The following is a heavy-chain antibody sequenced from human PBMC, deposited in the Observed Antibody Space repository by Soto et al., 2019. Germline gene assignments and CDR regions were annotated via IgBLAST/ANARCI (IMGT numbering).Heavy chain of an antibody. Sequence: GGSLRLSCAASGFTVSSNYMSWVRQAPGKGLEWVAVMYSGGTTHYADSVKDRFTVSRDTSRNTLYLQMNSLRLEDTAVYYCAREGRGNWFDPWGQGTLVTVSS. J-gene: IGHJ5*02. CDR2: MYSGGTT. V-gene: IGHV3-66*01. D-gene: IGHD3-16*01. CDR1: GFTVSSNY. CDR3: AREGRGNWFDP.